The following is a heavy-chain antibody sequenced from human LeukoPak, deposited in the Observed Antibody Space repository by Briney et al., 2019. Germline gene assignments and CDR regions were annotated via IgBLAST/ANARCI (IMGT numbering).Heavy chain of an antibody. D-gene: IGHD2-15*01. CDR3: ARGLYCSGGSCYSYYYYGMDV. J-gene: IGHJ6*02. CDR1: GGSISSGGYY. Sequence: TSQTLSLTCTVSGGSISSGGYYWSWIRQHPGKGLGWIGYIYYSGSTYYNPSLKSRVTISVDTSKNQFSLKLSSVTAADTAVYCCARGLYCSGGSCYSYYYYGMDVWGQGTTVTVSS. V-gene: IGHV4-31*03. CDR2: IYYSGST.